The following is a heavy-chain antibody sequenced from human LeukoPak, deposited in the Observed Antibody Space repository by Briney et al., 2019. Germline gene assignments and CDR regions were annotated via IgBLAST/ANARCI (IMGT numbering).Heavy chain of an antibody. D-gene: IGHD2-21*02. CDR1: GYTFTDYF. CDR3: ARMALDGGDSIGFDS. CDR2: INPNIGDA. Sequence: ASVKVSCKASGYTFTDYFIHWVRQAPGQGLEWMGWINPNIGDASYAQKFQDRVTMTRDRSINTAYMEVSRLTSDDTAVYYCARMALDGGDSIGFDSWGQGTLVTVSS. V-gene: IGHV1-2*02. J-gene: IGHJ5*01.